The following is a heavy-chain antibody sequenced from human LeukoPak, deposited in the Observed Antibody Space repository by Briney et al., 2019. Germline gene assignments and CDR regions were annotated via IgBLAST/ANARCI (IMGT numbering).Heavy chain of an antibody. CDR1: GFTFSSYS. Sequence: GGSLRLSCAASGFTFSSYSMNWVRQAPGKGLEWVSSISSSSSYIYYADSVKGRFTISGDNAKNSLYLQMNSLRAEDTAVYYCARDLNARSSFELGYWGQGTLVTVSS. V-gene: IGHV3-21*01. CDR2: ISSSSSYI. CDR3: ARDLNARSSFELGY. D-gene: IGHD6-13*01. J-gene: IGHJ4*02.